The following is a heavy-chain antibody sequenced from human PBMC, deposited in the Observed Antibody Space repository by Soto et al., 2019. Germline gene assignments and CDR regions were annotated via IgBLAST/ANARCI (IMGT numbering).Heavy chain of an antibody. D-gene: IGHD6-19*01. CDR3: ASAYSSGRDAFDI. CDR2: MNPNSGST. J-gene: IGHJ3*02. CDR1: GGTFSSYA. Sequence: ASVKVSCKASGGTFSSYAISWVRQAPGQGLEWVGWMNPNSGSTGYAQKLQGRVTMTSNTSISTAYMELSGLRSEDTAVYYCASAYSSGRDAFDIWGQGTMVTVSS. V-gene: IGHV1-8*02.